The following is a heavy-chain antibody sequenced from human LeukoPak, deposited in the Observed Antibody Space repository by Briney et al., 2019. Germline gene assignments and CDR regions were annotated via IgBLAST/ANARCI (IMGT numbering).Heavy chain of an antibody. V-gene: IGHV4-39*01. D-gene: IGHD6-19*01. CDR3: ARRAVGSSGWSLHWYFDL. CDR1: GGSISSSSYY. Sequence: SETLSLTCTASGGSISSSSYYWGWIRQPPGGGLEWIGCIYYSGSNYYNPSLKSRVTISVDTSKNQFSLKLSSVTAADTAVYYFARRAVGSSGWSLHWYFDLWGRGTLVTVSS. CDR2: IYYSGSN. J-gene: IGHJ2*01.